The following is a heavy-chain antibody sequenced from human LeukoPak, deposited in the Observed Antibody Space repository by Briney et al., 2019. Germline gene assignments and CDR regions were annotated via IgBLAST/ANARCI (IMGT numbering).Heavy chain of an antibody. CDR2: IYSGGTT. CDR1: GFSVGSNY. V-gene: IGHV3-53*01. Sequence: GGSLRLSCAASGFSVGSNYMSWVRQAPGKGLEWVSVIYSGGTTYYADSVKGRFTISRDNSKNTVNLQMNSLRAEDTAVYYCARVGAKGLYYGMDVWGQGTTVTVSS. D-gene: IGHD1-26*01. CDR3: ARVGAKGLYYGMDV. J-gene: IGHJ6*02.